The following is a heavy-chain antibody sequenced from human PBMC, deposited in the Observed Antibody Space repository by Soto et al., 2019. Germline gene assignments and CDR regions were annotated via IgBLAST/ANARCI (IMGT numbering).Heavy chain of an antibody. CDR2: IYYSGST. Sequence: KPSETLSLTCTVSGGSISSYYWSWLRQPPGKGLEWIGSIYYSGSTYYNPSLKSRVTISVDTSKNQFSLKLSSVTAADTAVYYCARLDYSNPLGFDYWGQGTLVTVSS. V-gene: IGHV4-59*05. CDR3: ARLDYSNPLGFDY. J-gene: IGHJ4*02. CDR1: GGSISSYY. D-gene: IGHD4-4*01.